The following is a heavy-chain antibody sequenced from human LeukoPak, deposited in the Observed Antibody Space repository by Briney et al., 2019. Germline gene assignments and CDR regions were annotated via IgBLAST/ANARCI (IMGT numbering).Heavy chain of an antibody. V-gene: IGHV3-11*04. J-gene: IGHJ5*02. CDR1: GFTFSDYY. CDR3: ARVSRWLQFIWFDP. Sequence: PGGSLRLSCAASGFTFSDYYMSWIRQAPGKGLEWVSYISSSGSTIYYADSVKGRFTISRDNAKNSLYLQMNSLRAEDTAVYYCARVSRWLQFIWFDPWGQGTLVTVSS. CDR2: ISSSGSTI. D-gene: IGHD5-24*01.